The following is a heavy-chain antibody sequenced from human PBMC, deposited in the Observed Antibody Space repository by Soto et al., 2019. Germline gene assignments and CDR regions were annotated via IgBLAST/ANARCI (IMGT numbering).Heavy chain of an antibody. D-gene: IGHD5-18*01. V-gene: IGHV1-18*01. Sequence: GASVKVSCKASGYTFTSYGISWVRQAPGQGLEWMGWISAYNGNTNYAQKLQGRVTMTTDTSTSTAYMELRSLRSDDTAVYYCARLVTWILPHYYYYGMDVWGQGTTVTVSS. J-gene: IGHJ6*02. CDR2: ISAYNGNT. CDR1: GYTFTSYG. CDR3: ARLVTWILPHYYYYGMDV.